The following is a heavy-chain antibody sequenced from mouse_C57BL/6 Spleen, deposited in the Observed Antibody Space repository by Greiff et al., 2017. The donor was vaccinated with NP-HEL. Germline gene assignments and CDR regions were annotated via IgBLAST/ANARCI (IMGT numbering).Heavy chain of an antibody. V-gene: IGHV1-69*01. CDR2: IDPSDSYT. CDR1: GYTFTSYW. Sequence: QVQLQQPGAELVMPGASVKLSCKASGYTFTSYWMHWVKQRPGQGLEWIGEIDPSDSYTNYYQKFKGKSTLTVDKSSSTAYMQLSSLTSEDSAVYYCARWGLRRGLDYWGQGTTLTVSS. CDR3: ARWGLRRGLDY. J-gene: IGHJ2*01. D-gene: IGHD2-4*01.